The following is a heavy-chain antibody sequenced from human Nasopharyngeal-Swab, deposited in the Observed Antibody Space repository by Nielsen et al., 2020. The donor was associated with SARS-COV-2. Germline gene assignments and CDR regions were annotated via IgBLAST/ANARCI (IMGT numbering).Heavy chain of an antibody. Sequence: VRQAPGKGLEWVSSISSSSSYIYYADSVKGRFTISRDNAKNSLYLQMNRLRAEDTAVYYCASGGGIGCSGGGCYSSLWYYYYMDVWGKGTTVTVSS. V-gene: IGHV3-21*01. D-gene: IGHD2-15*01. CDR3: ASGGGIGCSGGGCYSSLWYYYYMDV. CDR2: ISSSSSYI. J-gene: IGHJ6*03.